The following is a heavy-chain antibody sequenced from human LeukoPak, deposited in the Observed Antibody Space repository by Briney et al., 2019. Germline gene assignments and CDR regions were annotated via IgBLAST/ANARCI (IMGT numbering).Heavy chain of an antibody. Sequence: GGSLRLSCAASGFTFSSYWMSWVRQAPGKGLEWVSVIYSGGSTYYADSVKGRFTISRDNSKNTLYLQMNSLRAEDTAVYYCARVEVALSSGIDYWGQGTLVTVSS. J-gene: IGHJ4*02. CDR3: ARVEVALSSGIDY. V-gene: IGHV3-66*01. CDR1: GFTFSSYW. CDR2: IYSGGST. D-gene: IGHD5-24*01.